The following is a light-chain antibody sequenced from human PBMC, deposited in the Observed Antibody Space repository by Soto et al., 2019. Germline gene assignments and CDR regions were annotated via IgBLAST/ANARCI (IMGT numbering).Light chain of an antibody. J-gene: IGLJ1*01. CDR2: EVS. Sequence: QSALTQPASVSGSPGQPITISCTGTSSDVGANNYVSWYQHHPGKAPKLLIYEVSNRPSGVSSRFSGSKSGNTASLTISGLQAEDEAEYYCSSYTNINTRACVFGTGTKLTVL. CDR1: SSDVGANNY. V-gene: IGLV2-14*01. CDR3: SSYTNINTRACV.